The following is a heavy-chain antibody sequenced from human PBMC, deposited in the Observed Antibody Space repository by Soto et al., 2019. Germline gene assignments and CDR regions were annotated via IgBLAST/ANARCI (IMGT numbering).Heavy chain of an antibody. CDR1: GGSISSYY. D-gene: IGHD1-1*01. Sequence: SETLSLTCTVSGGSISSYYWSWIRQPPGKGLEWIGYIYYSGSTNYNPSLKSRVTISVDTSKNQFSLKLSSVTAADTAVYYCARGVETTEPGYKDYWGQGTLVTVSS. J-gene: IGHJ4*02. V-gene: IGHV4-59*12. CDR2: IYYSGST. CDR3: ARGVETTEPGYKDY.